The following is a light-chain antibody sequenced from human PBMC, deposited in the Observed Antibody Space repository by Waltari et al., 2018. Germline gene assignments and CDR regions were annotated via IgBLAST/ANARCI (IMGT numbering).Light chain of an antibody. V-gene: IGLV2-14*01. CDR2: DVN. CDR3: SSYTSSWAIFV. J-gene: IGLJ1*01. CDR1: GSDVGGYDY. Sequence: QSALTQPASVSGSPGQSITISCTGTGSDVGGYDYVSWYQRHPGKVPKVMIYDVNKRPSGVSDRFSGSKSGYTASLTISGLQAQDEADYYCSSYTSSWAIFVFGIGTKVTVL.